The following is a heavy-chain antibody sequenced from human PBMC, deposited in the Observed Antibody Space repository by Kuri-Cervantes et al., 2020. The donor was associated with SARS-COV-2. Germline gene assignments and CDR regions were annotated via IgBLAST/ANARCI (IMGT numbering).Heavy chain of an antibody. CDR2: INPNSGGT. D-gene: IGHD6-19*01. Sequence: ASVKVSCKVSGYTFTGYYMHWVRQAPGQGLEWMGWINPNSGGTNYAQKFQGRVTITRDTSISTAYMELSRLRSDDTAVYYCARGRLWPRLFGSGWYVLDYWGQGTLVTVSS. V-gene: IGHV1-2*02. CDR1: GYTFTGYY. CDR3: ARGRLWPRLFGSGWYVLDY. J-gene: IGHJ4*02.